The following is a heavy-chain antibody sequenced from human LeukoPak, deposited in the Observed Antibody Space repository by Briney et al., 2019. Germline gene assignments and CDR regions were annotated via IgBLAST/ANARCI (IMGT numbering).Heavy chain of an antibody. J-gene: IGHJ3*02. CDR1: GFTFSDYY. D-gene: IGHD2-2*01. V-gene: IGHV3-11*01. CDR2: ISSSGSTI. Sequence: GGSLRLSCAASGFTFSDYYMCWIRQAPGKGLEWVSYISSSGSTIYYADSVKGRFTISRDNAKNSLYLQMNSLRAEDTAVYYCARDCSSTSCGRAFDIWGQGTMVTVSS. CDR3: ARDCSSTSCGRAFDI.